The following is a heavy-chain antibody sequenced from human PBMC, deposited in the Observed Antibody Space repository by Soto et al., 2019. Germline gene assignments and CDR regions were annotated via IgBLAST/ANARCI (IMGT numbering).Heavy chain of an antibody. CDR1: GGSISSYY. CDR3: AGDPDSHYNDSHASSYR. D-gene: IGHD4-4*01. J-gene: IGHJ4*02. Sequence: SETLSLTCTVSGGSISSYYWSCIRQPPGKGLEWIGYIYCSGSTNYNPSLKSRVTISVDTSKNQFSLKLSSVTAADTAVYYCAGDPDSHYNDSHASSYRWGQGTLVTVSS. CDR2: IYCSGST. V-gene: IGHV4-59*01.